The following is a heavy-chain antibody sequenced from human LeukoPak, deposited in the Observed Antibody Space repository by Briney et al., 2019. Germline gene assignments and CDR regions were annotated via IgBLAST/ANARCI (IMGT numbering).Heavy chain of an antibody. CDR2: LTDSGGTT. CDR3: AKKRDAFDI. V-gene: IGHV3-23*01. D-gene: IGHD5-24*01. CDR1: GFIFRNYG. J-gene: IGHJ3*02. Sequence: GGSLRLSCGASGFIFRNYGMSWVRQAPGKRPEWVSSLTDSGGTTYYVDSVKGRFTISRDNSKNTLYLHMNSLRAEDTAMYYCAKKRDAFDIWGQGTVVAVSS.